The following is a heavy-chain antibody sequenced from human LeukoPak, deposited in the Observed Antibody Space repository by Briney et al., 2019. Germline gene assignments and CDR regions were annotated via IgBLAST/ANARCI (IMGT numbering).Heavy chain of an antibody. CDR3: AREGATVTTWDY. CDR2: IIPIFGTA. J-gene: IGHJ4*02. Sequence: SVKVSCKASGGTFSSYAISWVRQAPGQGLGWMGGIIPIFGTANYAQKFQGRVTITADESTSTAYMELSSLRSEDTAVYYCAREGATVTTWDYWGQGTLVTVSS. D-gene: IGHD4-11*01. CDR1: GGTFSSYA. V-gene: IGHV1-69*01.